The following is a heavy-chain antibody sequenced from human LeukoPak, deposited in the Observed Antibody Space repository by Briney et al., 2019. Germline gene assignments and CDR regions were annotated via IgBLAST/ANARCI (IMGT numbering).Heavy chain of an antibody. CDR3: SRGSGWSSVY. Sequence: GGSLRLSCTASGFTFGDYLISWFRQAPGKGLEWIGFISGGTTEYAASVKGRFTISRDDSTSIAYLQMNSLTTEDTAVYYCSRGSGWSSVYWGQGTLVTVSS. J-gene: IGHJ4*02. CDR1: GFTFGDYL. CDR2: ISGGTT. V-gene: IGHV3-49*03. D-gene: IGHD6-19*01.